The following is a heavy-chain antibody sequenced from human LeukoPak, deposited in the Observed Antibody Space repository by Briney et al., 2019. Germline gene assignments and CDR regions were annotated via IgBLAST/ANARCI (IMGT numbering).Heavy chain of an antibody. CDR2: IYYSGST. D-gene: IGHD5-18*01. J-gene: IGHJ4*02. V-gene: IGHV4-59*01. CDR1: GASISSYY. Sequence: TSETLSLTCTVSGASISSYYWNWIRQPPGKGLEWIGYIYYSGSTTHNPSLQSRVTISVDTSRNQFSLKLTSVTAADTAVYYCARAGGGYSFDYWGQGTLVTVSS. CDR3: ARAGGGYSFDY.